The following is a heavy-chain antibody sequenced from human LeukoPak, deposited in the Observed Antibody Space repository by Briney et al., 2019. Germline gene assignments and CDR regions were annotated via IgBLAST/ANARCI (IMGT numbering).Heavy chain of an antibody. CDR3: ARVGRDGYKRLDY. D-gene: IGHD5-24*01. CDR1: GYSFTSYW. Sequence: GASLQISCKGSGYSFTSYWIGWVRQMPGKGLEWMGIIYPGDSDTRYSPSFQGQVTISADKSISTAYLQWSSLKASDTAMYYCARVGRDGYKRLDYWGQGTLVTVCS. CDR2: IYPGDSDT. V-gene: IGHV5-51*01. J-gene: IGHJ4*02.